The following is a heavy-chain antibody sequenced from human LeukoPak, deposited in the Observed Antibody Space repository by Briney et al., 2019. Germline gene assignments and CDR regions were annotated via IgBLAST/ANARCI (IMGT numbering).Heavy chain of an antibody. J-gene: IGHJ4*02. CDR1: GFTFRSDA. Sequence: GGSPRLSCAASGFTFRSDAMHWVRQAPGKGLEWVSFIPYDGTNKYYVDSVKGRFTISRDNSKNTLYLQMNSLRAEDTAVYYCAKDESWYYFDYWGQGTLVTVSS. V-gene: IGHV3-30*02. CDR3: AKDESWYYFDY. D-gene: IGHD6-13*01. CDR2: IPYDGTNK.